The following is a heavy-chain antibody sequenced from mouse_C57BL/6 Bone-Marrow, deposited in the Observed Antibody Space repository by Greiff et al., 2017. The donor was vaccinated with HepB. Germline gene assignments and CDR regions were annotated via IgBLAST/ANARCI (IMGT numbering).Heavy chain of an antibody. CDR1: GFTFSDFY. J-gene: IGHJ4*01. CDR3: ARDAATVVGSAMDY. Sequence: EVQLVESGGGLVQSGRSLRLSCATSGFTFSDFYMEWVRQAPGKGLEWIAASRNKANDYTTEYSASVKGRFIVSRDTSQSILYLQMNALRAEDTAIYYCARDAATVVGSAMDYWGQGTSVTVSS. D-gene: IGHD1-1*01. V-gene: IGHV7-1*01. CDR2: SRNKANDYTT.